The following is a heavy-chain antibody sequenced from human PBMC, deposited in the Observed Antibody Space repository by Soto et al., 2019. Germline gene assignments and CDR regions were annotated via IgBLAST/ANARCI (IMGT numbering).Heavy chain of an antibody. V-gene: IGHV1-69*01. CDR2: IIPLLGST. J-gene: IGHJ6*02. D-gene: IGHD2-21*01. Sequence: QVQVEQSGAEVKKPGSSLKVSCKTSGGPFSSQAFNWVRQARGHGLEWMGGIIPLLGSTTYAQKFQDRVTFTADESTSTVYMELRSLRSEDKATYFCARSDGPYFYYCIDAWGRGTTVTVSS. CDR3: ARSDGPYFYYCIDA. CDR1: GGPFSSQA.